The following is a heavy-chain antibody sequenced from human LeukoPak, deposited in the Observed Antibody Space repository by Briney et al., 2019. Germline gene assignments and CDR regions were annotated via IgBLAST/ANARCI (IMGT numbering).Heavy chain of an antibody. D-gene: IGHD3-22*01. CDR2: IYYSEST. CDR1: GGSISSYY. CDR3: ARALFRYDSSSRSLHWYFDL. Sequence: SETLSLTCTVYGGSISSYYWSWIRQPPGKGLEWIGYIYYSESTNYNPSLKSRVNISEDTSKNQFSLALTSVTAADTAVYYCARALFRYDSSSRSLHWYFDLWGRGTLVTVSS. J-gene: IGHJ2*01. V-gene: IGHV4-59*01.